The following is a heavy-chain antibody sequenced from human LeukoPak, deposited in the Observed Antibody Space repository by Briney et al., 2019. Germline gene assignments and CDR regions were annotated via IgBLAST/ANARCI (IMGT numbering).Heavy chain of an antibody. Sequence: GSSVKVSCKASGGTFSSYAISWVRQAPGQGLEWMGGIIPIFGTANYAQKFQGRVTITTDESTSTAYMELSSLRSEDTAVYYCAGRGRYFDWLTYGDYWGQGTLVTVSS. D-gene: IGHD3-9*01. CDR3: AGRGRYFDWLTYGDY. V-gene: IGHV1-69*05. CDR1: GGTFSSYA. J-gene: IGHJ4*02. CDR2: IIPIFGTA.